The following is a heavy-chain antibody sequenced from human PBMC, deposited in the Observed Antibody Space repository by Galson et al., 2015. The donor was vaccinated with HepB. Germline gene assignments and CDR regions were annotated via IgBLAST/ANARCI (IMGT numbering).Heavy chain of an antibody. CDR3: ARGASMNYRNWFGSISYGSGSYYQYYYYYGMDV. D-gene: IGHD3-10*01. CDR2: INPNSGGT. V-gene: IGHV1-2*04. Sequence: SVKVSCKASGYTFTGYYMHWVRRAPGQGLEWMGWINPNSGGTNYAQKFQGWVTMTRDTSISTAYMELSRLRSDDTAVYYCARGASMNYRNWFGSISYGSGSYYQYYYYYGMDVWGQGTTVTVSS. J-gene: IGHJ6*02. CDR1: GYTFTGYY.